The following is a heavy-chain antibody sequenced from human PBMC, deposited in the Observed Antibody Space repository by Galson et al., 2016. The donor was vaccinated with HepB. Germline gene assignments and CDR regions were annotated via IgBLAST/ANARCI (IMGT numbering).Heavy chain of an antibody. Sequence: SLRLSCAASGFTFSDYPMTCVRQAPGQGLEWVSTITVRGTSTYYADSVEGRFTISRDNSTSTLYLQMNGLRAEDTAVYYCAKDPQWTTSSRGAFDVWGQGTMLTVFS. CDR3: AKDPQWTTSSRGAFDV. CDR1: GFTFSDYP. D-gene: IGHD6-6*01. V-gene: IGHV3-23*01. J-gene: IGHJ3*01. CDR2: ITVRGTST.